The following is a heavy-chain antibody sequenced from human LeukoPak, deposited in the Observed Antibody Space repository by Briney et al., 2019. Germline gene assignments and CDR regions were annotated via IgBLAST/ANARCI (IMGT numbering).Heavy chain of an antibody. CDR3: TRDPIYYDSSGYADAFDI. V-gene: IGHV3-49*03. CDR1: GLTFGASA. Sequence: GRSLRLSCTAFGLTFGASAMSWFRQAPGKGLDWVGFIRSKAYGGATEYAASAKATSTISRHESKSIAYLQMNSLKTEDTAVYYCTRDPIYYDSSGYADAFDIWGQGTMVTVSS. J-gene: IGHJ3*02. D-gene: IGHD3-22*01. CDR2: IRSKAYGGAT.